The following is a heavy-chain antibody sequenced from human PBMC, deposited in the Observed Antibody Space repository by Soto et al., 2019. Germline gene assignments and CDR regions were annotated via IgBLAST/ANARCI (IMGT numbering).Heavy chain of an antibody. V-gene: IGHV1-8*01. J-gene: IGHJ6*02. CDR2: INPNSGNT. Sequence: QVQLVQSGAEVKKPGASVKVSCKASGYTFTSYDINWVRQATGQGLEWMGWINPNSGNTGYAQKFQGRVTMTRNTSISTAYMELSSLRSEDTAVYYCASVNWNYLGYYYSMDVWGQGATVTVSS. CDR1: GYTFTSYD. CDR3: ASVNWNYLGYYYSMDV. D-gene: IGHD1-7*01.